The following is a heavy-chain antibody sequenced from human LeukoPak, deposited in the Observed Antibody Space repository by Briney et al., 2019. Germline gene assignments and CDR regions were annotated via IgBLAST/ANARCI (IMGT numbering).Heavy chain of an antibody. D-gene: IGHD2-2*01. CDR1: GFSFSRYA. CDR2: ISVSAGST. J-gene: IGHJ1*01. Sequence: GGSLRLSCAASGFSFSRYAMSWVRQAPGKGLDWVSAISVSAGSTYYADSVKGRFTISRDYSKNTLYLQMNSLRAEDTAVYYCANFHCSSTSCHLSGYFQHWGQGTLVTVSS. CDR3: ANFHCSSTSCHLSGYFQH. V-gene: IGHV3-23*01.